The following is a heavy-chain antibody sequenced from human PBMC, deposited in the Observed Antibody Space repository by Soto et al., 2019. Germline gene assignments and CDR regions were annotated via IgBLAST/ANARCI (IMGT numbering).Heavy chain of an antibody. V-gene: IGHV4-39*01. D-gene: IGHD2-15*01. Sequence: QLQLQESGPGLVKPSETLSLTCTVSGGSISSSSYYWGWIRQPPGKGLEWIGSIYYSGSTYYNPSLKSRVTISVDTSKNQFSLKLSSVTAADTAVYYCARHTQVVVAALWYNWFDPWGQGTLVTVSS. CDR2: IYYSGST. J-gene: IGHJ5*02. CDR3: ARHTQVVVAALWYNWFDP. CDR1: GGSISSSSYY.